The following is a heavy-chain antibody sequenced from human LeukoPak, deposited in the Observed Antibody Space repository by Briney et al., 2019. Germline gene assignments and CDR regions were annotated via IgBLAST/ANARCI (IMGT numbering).Heavy chain of an antibody. D-gene: IGHD3-10*01. J-gene: IGHJ4*02. CDR2: ISDDGSNK. CDR1: GFTFSSYG. V-gene: IGHV3-30*18. CDR3: AKDRGSGTAGDY. Sequence: PGGSLRLSCAASGFTFSSYGIHWVRQASGKGLEWVAVISDDGSNKYYADSVKGRFTISRDNSKNTVYLQMNSLGAEDTAVYYCAKDRGSGTAGDYWGQGTLVTVSS.